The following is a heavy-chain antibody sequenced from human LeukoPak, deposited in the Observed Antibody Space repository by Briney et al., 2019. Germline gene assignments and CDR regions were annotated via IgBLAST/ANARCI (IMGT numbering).Heavy chain of an antibody. J-gene: IGHJ6*03. CDR3: ARDQLTTAMKTPIYYMDV. Sequence: SETLSLTCTVSGGSISSYYWSWIRQPPGKGLEWIGYIYYSGSTNYNPSLKSRVTISVDTSKNQFSLKLSSVTAADTAVYYCARDQLTTAMKTPIYYMDVWGKGTTVTVSS. D-gene: IGHD4-17*01. V-gene: IGHV4-59*12. CDR1: GGSISSYY. CDR2: IYYSGST.